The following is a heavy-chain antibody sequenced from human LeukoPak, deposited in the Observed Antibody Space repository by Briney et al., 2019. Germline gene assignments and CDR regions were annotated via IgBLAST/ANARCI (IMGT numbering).Heavy chain of an antibody. V-gene: IGHV3-30*18. J-gene: IGHJ4*02. CDR1: GFTFSRYG. CDR3: AKDQGYEEAMTRGYFDY. CDR2: ISYDGSNK. D-gene: IGHD2-2*01. Sequence: PGGSLRLSCAASGFTFSRYGMHWVRQAPGKGLEWVADISYDGSNKYYADSVKGRFTISRDNSKNTLFLQMNSLRAEDTAVYYCAKDQGYEEAMTRGYFDYWGQGTLVTVSS.